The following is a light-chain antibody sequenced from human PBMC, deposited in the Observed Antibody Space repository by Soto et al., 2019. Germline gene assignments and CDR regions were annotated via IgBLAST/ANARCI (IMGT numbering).Light chain of an antibody. CDR1: SSNIGSNY. V-gene: IGLV1-47*01. Sequence: VLTQPPSASGTPGQRVTISCSGSSSNIGSNYVYWYQQLPGPAPKLLIYRNNQRPSGVPDRFSGSKSGTSASLAINGLRSEDEADYYCAAWDDSLSGVVFGGGTKLTVL. J-gene: IGLJ2*01. CDR3: AAWDDSLSGVV. CDR2: RNN.